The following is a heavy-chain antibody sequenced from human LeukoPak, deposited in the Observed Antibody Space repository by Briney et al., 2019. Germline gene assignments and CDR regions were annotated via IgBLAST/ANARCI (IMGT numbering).Heavy chain of an antibody. CDR3: ARERSPQWELRPYYFDY. CDR1: GFTFSSYA. Sequence: GGSLRLSCAASGFTFSSYAMTWVRQAPGKGLEWVSSISVNGGTTYYADSVKGRFTISRDNSKNTLYLQMNSLRAEDTAVYYCARERSPQWELRPYYFDYWGQGTLVTVSS. J-gene: IGHJ4*02. D-gene: IGHD1-26*01. CDR2: ISVNGGTT. V-gene: IGHV3-23*01.